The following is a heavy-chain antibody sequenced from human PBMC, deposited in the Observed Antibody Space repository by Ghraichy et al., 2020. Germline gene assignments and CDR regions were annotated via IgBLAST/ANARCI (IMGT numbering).Heavy chain of an antibody. CDR2: ISGSGGDT. CDR1: GFTFSNYA. D-gene: IGHD6-13*01. J-gene: IGHJ6*04. V-gene: IGHV3-23*01. CDR3: AKGIAAGTTTVAYYYNGMDV. Sequence: GGSLRLSCAASGFTFSNYAMSWVRQAPGKGLEWFSGISGSGGDTYYVDSVKGRFTISRDNSKTTLYLQMNGLRAEDTAVYYCAKGIAAGTTTVAYYYNGMDVCGKGTTVAVPS.